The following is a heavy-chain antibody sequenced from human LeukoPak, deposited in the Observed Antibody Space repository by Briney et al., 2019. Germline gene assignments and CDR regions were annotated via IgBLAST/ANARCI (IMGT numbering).Heavy chain of an antibody. V-gene: IGHV3-7*05. CDR2: IKQDGSEK. J-gene: IGHJ4*02. CDR1: GFTFSSYW. CDR3: ASGGSYFGY. Sequence: GGSLRLSCEGSGFTFSSYWMSWVRQAPGKGLEWVANIKQDGSEKYYVDSVKGRFTVSRDNAKNSLFLQMNSLRADDTAVYYCASGGSYFGYWGQGTLVTVSS.